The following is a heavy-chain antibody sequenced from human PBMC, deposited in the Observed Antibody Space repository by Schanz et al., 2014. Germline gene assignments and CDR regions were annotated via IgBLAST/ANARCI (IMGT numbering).Heavy chain of an antibody. D-gene: IGHD6-19*01. J-gene: IGHJ4*02. Sequence: EVQLVESGGGLVKPGDSLRLSCAASGFTFSSYTMKWVRQAPGTGLEWVSAISGSGSGTYYADSVRGRFTISRDNSKNTLYLQMNSLRPEDTALYYCVGIHVAVAEAFYWGQGALVIVS. CDR2: ISGSGSGT. CDR3: VGIHVAVAEAFY. V-gene: IGHV3-23*04. CDR1: GFTFSSYT.